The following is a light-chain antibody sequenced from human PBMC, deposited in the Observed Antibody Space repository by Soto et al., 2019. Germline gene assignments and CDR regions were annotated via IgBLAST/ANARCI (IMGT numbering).Light chain of an antibody. Sequence: DIQLTQSPSTLSASIGDRVTITCRASQSISTCLAWYQQKPGTAPKLLIYKASTLEGGVPSRCSGSRSGTEFTLTVSSLQPDDFATYYCQQYNDSFPYTFGQGTKLEIK. CDR2: KAS. J-gene: IGKJ2*01. V-gene: IGKV1-5*03. CDR1: QSISTC. CDR3: QQYNDSFPYT.